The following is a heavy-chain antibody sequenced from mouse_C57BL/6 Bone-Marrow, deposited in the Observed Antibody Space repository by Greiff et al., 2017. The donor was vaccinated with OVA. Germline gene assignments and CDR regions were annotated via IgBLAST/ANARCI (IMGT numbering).Heavy chain of an antibody. J-gene: IGHJ4*01. V-gene: IGHV1-81*01. CDR2: IYPRSGNT. CDR3: ARRLRYYAMDY. CDR1: GYTFTSYG. D-gene: IGHD3-2*02. Sequence: VKVVESGAELARPGASVKLSCKASGYTFTSYGISWVKQRTGQGLEWIGEIYPRSGNTYYNEKFKGKATLTADKSSSTAYMELRSLTSEDSAVYFCARRLRYYAMDYWGQGTSVTVSS.